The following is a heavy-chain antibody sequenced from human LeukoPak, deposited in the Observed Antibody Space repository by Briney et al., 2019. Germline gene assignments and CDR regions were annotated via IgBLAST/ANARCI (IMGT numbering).Heavy chain of an antibody. CDR3: ARHEARYSSGWLVY. J-gene: IGHJ4*02. CDR1: GGSISSYY. CDR2: IYYSGST. D-gene: IGHD6-19*01. Sequence: SETLSLTCTVSGGSISSYYWSWIRQPPGKGLEWIGYIYYSGSTNYNPSLKSRVTILVDTSKDQFSRKLSSVTAADTAVYYCARHEARYSSGWLVYWGQGTLVTVSS. V-gene: IGHV4-59*08.